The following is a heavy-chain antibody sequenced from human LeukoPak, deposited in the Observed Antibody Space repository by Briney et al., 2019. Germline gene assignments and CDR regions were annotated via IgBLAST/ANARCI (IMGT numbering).Heavy chain of an antibody. Sequence: GGSLRLSCAASGFTFSSYAMSWVRQAPGKGLEWVSAISGSGGSTYYADSVKGRFTISRDNSKNTLYLQINSLRAEDTAVYYCAKDRFAVVVPAARDDAFDIWGQGTMVTVSS. CDR2: ISGSGGST. CDR3: AKDRFAVVVPAARDDAFDI. D-gene: IGHD2-2*01. CDR1: GFTFSSYA. V-gene: IGHV3-23*01. J-gene: IGHJ3*02.